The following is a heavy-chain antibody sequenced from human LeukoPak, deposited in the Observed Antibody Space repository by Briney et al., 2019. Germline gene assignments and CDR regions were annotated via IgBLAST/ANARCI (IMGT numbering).Heavy chain of an antibody. J-gene: IGHJ4*02. CDR1: GGTFSSYA. CDR3: TRAGEYYYDSSGYLFDY. D-gene: IGHD3-22*01. CDR2: IIPIFGTA. Sequence: ASVKVSCKASGGTFSSYAISWVRQAPGQGLEWMGGIIPIFGTANYAQKFQGRVTITTDESTSTAYMELSSLRSEDTAVYYCTRAGEYYYDSSGYLFDYWGQGTLVIVSS. V-gene: IGHV1-69*05.